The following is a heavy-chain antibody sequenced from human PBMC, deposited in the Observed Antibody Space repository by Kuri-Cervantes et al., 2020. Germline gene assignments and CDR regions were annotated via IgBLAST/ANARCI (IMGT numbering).Heavy chain of an antibody. J-gene: IGHJ1*01. CDR1: GGSISSGDYY. D-gene: IGHD3-10*01. V-gene: IGHV4-30-4*01. Sequence: SCTVSGGSISSGDYYWSWIRQPPGKGLEWIGYIYYSGSTYYNPSLKSRVTISVDTSKSQFSLKLSSVTAADTAVYYCARYWFRGYFQHWGQGTLVTVSS. CDR2: IYYSGST. CDR3: ARYWFRGYFQH.